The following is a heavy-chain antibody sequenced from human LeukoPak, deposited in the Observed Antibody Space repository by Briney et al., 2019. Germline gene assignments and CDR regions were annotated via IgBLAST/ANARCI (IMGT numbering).Heavy chain of an antibody. CDR3: ARGDSGYDYGFDN. D-gene: IGHD5-12*01. CDR2: IIPIFGTT. J-gene: IGHJ4*02. CDR1: GGTFSSHA. V-gene: IGHV1-69*05. Sequence: SVKVSCKASGGTFSSHAISWVRQAPGQGLEWVGGIIPIFGTTNYAQKFQGRVTITTDESTSTGYMELRSLRSDDTAVYYCARGDSGYDYGFDNWGQGTLVTVSS.